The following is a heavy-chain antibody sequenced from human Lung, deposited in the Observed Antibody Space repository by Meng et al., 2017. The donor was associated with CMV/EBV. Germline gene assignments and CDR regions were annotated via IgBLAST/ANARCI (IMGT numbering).Heavy chain of an antibody. CDR1: GGSISSSSYY. V-gene: IGHV4-39*01. CDR2: VVYSGTT. J-gene: IGHJ4*02. Sequence: QLQLQGSGPGLGKPSEPLSLTCTVSGGSISSSSYYWAWIRQPPGEGLEWIGSVVYSGTTYYTSSLKSRVSISVDTSKNQFSLKLSSVTAADTAVYYCARHHHSPTFDYWGQGTLVTVSS. CDR3: ARHHHSPTFDY. D-gene: IGHD1-14*01.